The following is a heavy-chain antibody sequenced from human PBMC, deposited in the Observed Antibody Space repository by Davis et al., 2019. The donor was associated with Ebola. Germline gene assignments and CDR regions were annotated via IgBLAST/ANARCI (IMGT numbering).Heavy chain of an antibody. CDR1: GGTFSSYT. V-gene: IGHV1-18*01. CDR3: ARGPVKTILRYYYYYYGMDV. D-gene: IGHD3-3*01. Sequence: AASVKVSCKASGGTFSSYTISWVRQAPGQGLEWMGWISAYNGNTNYAQKLQGRVTITRDTSASTAYMELSSLRSEDTAVYYCARGPVKTILRYYYYYYGMDVWGKGTTVTVSS. J-gene: IGHJ6*04. CDR2: ISAYNGNT.